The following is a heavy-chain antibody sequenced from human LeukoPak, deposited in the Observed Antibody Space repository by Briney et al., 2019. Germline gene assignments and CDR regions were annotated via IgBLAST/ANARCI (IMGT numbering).Heavy chain of an antibody. V-gene: IGHV1-18*01. CDR3: ARDAYYYDSSGYRMVGAFDI. CDR1: GYTFTSYG. D-gene: IGHD3-22*01. CDR2: ISAYNGNT. Sequence: ASVKVSCKASGYTFTSYGISWVRQAPGQGLEWMGWISAYNGNTNYAQKFQGRVTITADESTSTAYMELSSLRSEDTAVYYCARDAYYYDSSGYRMVGAFDIWGQGTMVTVSS. J-gene: IGHJ3*02.